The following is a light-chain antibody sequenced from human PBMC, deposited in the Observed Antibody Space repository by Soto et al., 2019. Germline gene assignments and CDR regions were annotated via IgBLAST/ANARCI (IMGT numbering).Light chain of an antibody. Sequence: EIVMTQSPATLSVSPGERATLSYRASQSVSSNLAWYQQKPGQAPRLLIYGASTRATGIPARFSGSGSGTEFTLTISSLQSEDFVLYYCQQYNDWPPWTFGQGTKVEIK. CDR2: GAS. CDR3: QQYNDWPPWT. J-gene: IGKJ1*01. CDR1: QSVSSN. V-gene: IGKV3-15*01.